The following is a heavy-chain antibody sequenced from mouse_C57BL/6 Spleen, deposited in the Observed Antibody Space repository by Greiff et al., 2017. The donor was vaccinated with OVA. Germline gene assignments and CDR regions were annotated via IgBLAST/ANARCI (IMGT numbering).Heavy chain of an antibody. Sequence: VKLQQPGAELVKPGASVKMSCKASGYTFTSYWITWVKQRPGQGLEWIGDIYPGSGSTNFNEKFKSKATLTVDTSSSTAYMQLSSLTSEDSAVYYCARSQTTVVATDYAMDYWGQGTSVTVSS. D-gene: IGHD1-1*01. CDR2: IYPGSGST. J-gene: IGHJ4*01. CDR3: ARSQTTVVATDYAMDY. CDR1: GYTFTSYW. V-gene: IGHV1-55*01.